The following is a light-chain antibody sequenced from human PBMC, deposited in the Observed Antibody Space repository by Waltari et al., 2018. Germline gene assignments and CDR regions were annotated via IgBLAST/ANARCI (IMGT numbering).Light chain of an antibody. Sequence: EIVLPHAPVTMSLSPRERETLSCRASESSGKYLAGYQQKPGQAPRLLIYHASSRAAGIPDRFSGSGSGTDFSLSISRLEPEDFAVYYCLHYESLPVTFGQGTKVEIK. V-gene: IGKV3-20*01. CDR2: HAS. CDR3: LHYESLPVT. J-gene: IGKJ1*01. CDR1: ESSGKY.